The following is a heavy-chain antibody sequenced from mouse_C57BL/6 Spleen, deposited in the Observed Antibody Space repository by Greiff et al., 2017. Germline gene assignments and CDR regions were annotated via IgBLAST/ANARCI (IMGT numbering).Heavy chain of an antibody. CDR3: ASIDDGYYGAY. V-gene: IGHV1-74*01. CDR1: GYTFTSYW. Sequence: QVQLQQSGAELVKPGASVKVSCKASGYTFTSYWMHWVKQRPGQGLEWIGRIHPSDSATNYTQQFKGKATLTVDKSSSTAYMQLSSLTAEDSAVYYCASIDDGYYGAYWGQGTLVTVSA. D-gene: IGHD2-3*01. CDR2: IHPSDSAT. J-gene: IGHJ3*01.